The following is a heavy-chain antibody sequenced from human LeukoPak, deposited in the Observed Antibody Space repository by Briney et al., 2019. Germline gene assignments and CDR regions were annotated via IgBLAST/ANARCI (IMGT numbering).Heavy chain of an antibody. CDR2: ITSSSTYM. CDR1: GFTFSSYS. Sequence: GGSLRLSCAAPGFTFSSYSMNWVRQAPGKGLEWVSSITSSSTYMYYADSVKGRFTISRDNVKKSLYLQMNSLRAEDTAVYYCARGYGSGYQTFEYWGQGTLVTVSS. D-gene: IGHD3-22*01. J-gene: IGHJ4*02. CDR3: ARGYGSGYQTFEY. V-gene: IGHV3-21*01.